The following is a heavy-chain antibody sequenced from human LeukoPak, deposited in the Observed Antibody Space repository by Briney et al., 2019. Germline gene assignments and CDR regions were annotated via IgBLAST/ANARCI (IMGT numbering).Heavy chain of an antibody. CDR3: ARENTIFGVDY. J-gene: IGHJ4*02. CDR2: IYHSGST. V-gene: IGHV4-30-2*01. CDR1: GGSISSGGYS. D-gene: IGHD3-3*01. Sequence: PSETLSLTCAVSGGSISSGGYSWSWIRQPPGKGLEWIGYIYHSGSTYYNPSLKSRVTVSVDRSKNQFSLKLSSVTAADTAVYYCARENTIFGVDYWGQGTLVTVSS.